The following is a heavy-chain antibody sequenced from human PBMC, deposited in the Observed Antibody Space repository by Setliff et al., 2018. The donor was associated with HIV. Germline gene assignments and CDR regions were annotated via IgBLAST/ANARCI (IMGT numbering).Heavy chain of an antibody. CDR3: TIDRRVTMVRGTDYYYYYMDV. Sequence: GGSLRLSCAASGFTFSDHYMDWVRQAPGKGLEWVGRTRNRANSYSTQYAASVRGRFTISRDASENSLYLQMNSLKTEDTAVYYCTIDRRVTMVRGTDYYYYYMDVWGKGTTVTVSS. V-gene: IGHV3-72*01. CDR1: GFTFSDHY. D-gene: IGHD3-10*01. J-gene: IGHJ6*03. CDR2: TRNRANSYST.